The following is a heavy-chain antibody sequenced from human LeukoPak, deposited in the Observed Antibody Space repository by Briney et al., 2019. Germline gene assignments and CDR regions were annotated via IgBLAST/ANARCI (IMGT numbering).Heavy chain of an antibody. V-gene: IGHV3-21*04. CDR1: GFTFSSYS. CDR2: ISSSSSYI. J-gene: IGHJ5*02. CDR3: ARKRGISSAGPSPPSLNWFDP. Sequence: GGSLRLSCAASGFTFSSYSMNWVRQAPGKGLEWVSSISSSSSYIYYADSVKGRFTISRDNAKNSLYLQMNSLRAEDTAVYYCARKRGISSAGPSPPSLNWFDPWGQGTLVTVSS. D-gene: IGHD6-13*01.